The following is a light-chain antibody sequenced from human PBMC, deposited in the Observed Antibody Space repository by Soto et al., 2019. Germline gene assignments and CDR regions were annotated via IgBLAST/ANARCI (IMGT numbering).Light chain of an antibody. V-gene: IGKV3-20*01. Sequence: EVVLTQSPGTLSLSPGERATLSCRASQSVNSNYLAWYQQRPGQAPRLLIYGASSRATGIPDRFTGSGSGTDFTLTISRLEPEDFAVYYCQQYVRSLWTFGQGTKVDIK. CDR3: QQYVRSLWT. J-gene: IGKJ1*01. CDR1: QSVNSNY. CDR2: GAS.